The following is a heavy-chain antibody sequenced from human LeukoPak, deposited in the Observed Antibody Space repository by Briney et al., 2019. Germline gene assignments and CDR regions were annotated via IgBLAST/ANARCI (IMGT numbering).Heavy chain of an antibody. Sequence: PGGSLRLSCAASGFTFNNYAMNWVRQAPGKGLEWVSSISGGGETTYYADSAKGRFTISRDNSQNTLYLQMNSLRAEDTAVYYCARTPTIYSYAYYFDYWGQGTLVTVSS. CDR2: ISGGGETT. CDR1: GFTFNNYA. V-gene: IGHV3-23*01. CDR3: ARTPTIYSYAYYFDY. J-gene: IGHJ4*02. D-gene: IGHD5-18*01.